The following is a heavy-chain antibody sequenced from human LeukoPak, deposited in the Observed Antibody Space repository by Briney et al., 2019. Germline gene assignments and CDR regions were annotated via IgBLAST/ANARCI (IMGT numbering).Heavy chain of an antibody. V-gene: IGHV3-7*01. J-gene: IGHJ2*01. Sequence: GGSLRLSCAASGFTFGTSYMSWVRQAPGGGLECVSKIKPDGSEKFYVDSVKGRFTVSRDNAKNSLYLQMDSLRAEDTAVYYCAREEWRHLDIWGRGTLVTISS. D-gene: IGHD3-3*01. CDR2: IKPDGSEK. CDR1: GFTFGTSY. CDR3: AREEWRHLDI.